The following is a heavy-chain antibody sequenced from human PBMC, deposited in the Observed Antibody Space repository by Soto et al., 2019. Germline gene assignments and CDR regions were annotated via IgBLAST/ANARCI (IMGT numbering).Heavy chain of an antibody. CDR1: GYTFTSYA. Sequence: QVQLVQSGAEVKKPGASVKVSCKASGYTFTSYAISWVRQAPGQGLEWMGWISAYNGNTDYAQKLTASATSSTAASTTTAYMELGSRISDDTPVYYCGMARPPAGCWGQGALVTVSS. CDR3: GMARPPAGC. J-gene: IGHJ4*02. V-gene: IGHV1-18*01. CDR2: ISAYNGNT.